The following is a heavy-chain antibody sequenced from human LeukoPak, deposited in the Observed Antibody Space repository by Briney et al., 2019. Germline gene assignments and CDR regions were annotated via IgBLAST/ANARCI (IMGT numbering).Heavy chain of an antibody. CDR3: ARDFRIYYGSGSYGSRFDP. D-gene: IGHD3-10*01. Sequence: GGSLRLSCAASGFTVSSNYMSWVRQAPGKGLEWVSVIYSGGSTYYADSVKGRFTISRDNAKNSLYLQMNSLRAEDTAIYFCARDFRIYYGSGSYGSRFDPWGQGTLVTVSS. CDR1: GFTVSSNY. V-gene: IGHV3-53*01. CDR2: IYSGGST. J-gene: IGHJ5*02.